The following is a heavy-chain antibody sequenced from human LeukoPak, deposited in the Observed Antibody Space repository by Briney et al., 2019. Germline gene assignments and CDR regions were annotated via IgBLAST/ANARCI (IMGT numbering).Heavy chain of an antibody. D-gene: IGHD2-21*02. Sequence: GGSLRLSCAASEFTFSNYAMYWVRQAPGKGLEWVAVISYDGSNKYYADSVKGRFTISRDNSKNTLYLQMNSLRPEDTALYYCARVSERLLPSFKWFDPWGQGTLVTVSS. CDR1: EFTFSNYA. V-gene: IGHV3-30-3*01. J-gene: IGHJ5*02. CDR3: ARVSERLLPSFKWFDP. CDR2: ISYDGSNK.